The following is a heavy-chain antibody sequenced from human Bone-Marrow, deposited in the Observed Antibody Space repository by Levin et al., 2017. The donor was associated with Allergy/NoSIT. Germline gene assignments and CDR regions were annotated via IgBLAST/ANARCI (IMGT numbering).Heavy chain of an antibody. D-gene: IGHD3-10*01. CDR3: ARGRVGELSLRYYYYYYGMDV. CDR1: GGSISSSNW. V-gene: IGHV4-4*02. J-gene: IGHJ6*02. CDR2: IYHSGST. Sequence: SETLSLTCAVSGGSISSSNWWSWVRQPPGKGLEWIGEIYHSGSTNYNPSLKSRVTISVDKSKNQFSLKLSSVTAADTAVYYCARGRVGELSLRYYYYYYGMDVWGQGTTVTVSS.